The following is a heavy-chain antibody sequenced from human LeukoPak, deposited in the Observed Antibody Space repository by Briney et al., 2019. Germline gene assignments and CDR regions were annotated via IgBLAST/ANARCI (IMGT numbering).Heavy chain of an antibody. Sequence: SGTLSLTCGVSGGSITNTNWWSWVCQPPGQSLEWIGEISLTGLTHYNPSLESRVTVSLDKSKNQLSLNLTSVTAADTAVYFCSRENGAFSPFGYWGQGILVTVLS. D-gene: IGHD3-16*01. CDR3: SRENGAFSPFGY. CDR2: ISLTGLT. CDR1: GGSITNTNW. J-gene: IGHJ4*02. V-gene: IGHV4-4*02.